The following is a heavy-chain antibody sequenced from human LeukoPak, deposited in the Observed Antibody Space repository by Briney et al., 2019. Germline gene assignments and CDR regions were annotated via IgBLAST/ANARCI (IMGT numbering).Heavy chain of an antibody. CDR3: ARDNWNYGSSMDV. CDR2: IYYSGST. Sequence: SEPLSLTCSVSGGSISSYYWSWIRQPPGKGLEWIGYIYYSGSTNYNPSLKSRVTISVDTSKNQFSLKLSSVTAADTAVYYCARDNWNYGSSMDVWGQGTTVTLSS. D-gene: IGHD1-7*01. J-gene: IGHJ6*02. CDR1: GGSISSYY. V-gene: IGHV4-59*01.